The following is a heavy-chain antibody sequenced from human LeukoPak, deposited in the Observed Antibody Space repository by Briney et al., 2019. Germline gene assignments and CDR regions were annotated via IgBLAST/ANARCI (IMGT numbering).Heavy chain of an antibody. J-gene: IGHJ3*02. CDR1: GYTFTSYG. CDR3: ARDLNDILTGEADAFDI. CDR2: ISAYNGNT. Sequence: ASVKVSCKASGYTFTSYGISWVRQAPGQGLEWMGWISAYNGNTNYAQKLQGRVTMTTDTSTSTAYMELRSLRSDDTAVYYCARDLNDILTGEADAFDIWGQGTMVTVSS. D-gene: IGHD3-9*01. V-gene: IGHV1-18*01.